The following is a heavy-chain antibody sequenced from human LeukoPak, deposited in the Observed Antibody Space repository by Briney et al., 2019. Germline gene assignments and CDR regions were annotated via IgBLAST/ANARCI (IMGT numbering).Heavy chain of an antibody. D-gene: IGHD6-19*01. CDR2: IFYSGST. CDR3: ARDTVSGRYNAFDI. Sequence: PSETLSLACTVAGGSISSSSYYWVWIREPPGKGLEGIGSIFYSGSTYYNPSRKRRVTISVDTSKNQSSLKLSSVTAADTAVYYCARDTVSGRYNAFDIWGQGAMVTLSS. J-gene: IGHJ3*02. V-gene: IGHV4-39*07. CDR1: GGSISSSSYY.